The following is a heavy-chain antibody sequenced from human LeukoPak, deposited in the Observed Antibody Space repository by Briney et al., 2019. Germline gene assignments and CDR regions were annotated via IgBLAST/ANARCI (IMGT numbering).Heavy chain of an antibody. CDR2: IKQDGSEK. V-gene: IGHV3-7*01. CDR1: GFTFSSYW. J-gene: IGHJ4*02. Sequence: GGSLRLSCAASGFTFSSYWMSWVRQAPGKGLEWVANIKQDGSEKYYVDSVKGRFTISRDNAKNSLYLQMNSLRAEDTAVYYCATSRGSWPDYFDYWGQGTLVTVSS. CDR3: ATSRGSWPDYFDY. D-gene: IGHD6-13*01.